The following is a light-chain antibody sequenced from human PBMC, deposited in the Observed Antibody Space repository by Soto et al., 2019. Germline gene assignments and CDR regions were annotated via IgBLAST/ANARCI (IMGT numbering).Light chain of an antibody. CDR1: QSVLYSSSNKNY. J-gene: IGKJ4*01. Sequence: DIVMTQSPDSLAVSLGERATINCKSSQSVLYSSSNKNYLVWYQQKPGQPPKLLIYWASIRESGVPDRFSGSGSGTDFTLTISSLQAEDVAVYYCHQYLSTPLTFGGGTKVEIK. V-gene: IGKV4-1*01. CDR2: WAS. CDR3: HQYLSTPLT.